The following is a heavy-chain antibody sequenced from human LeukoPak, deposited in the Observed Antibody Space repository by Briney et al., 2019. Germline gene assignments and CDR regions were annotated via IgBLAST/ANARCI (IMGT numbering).Heavy chain of an antibody. CDR2: IKQDGSEK. J-gene: IGHJ4*02. CDR3: ARDSSPIDFWSGYAY. V-gene: IGHV3-7*01. Sequence: GGSLRLSCAASGFIFSSYWMSWVRQVPGKGLEWVANIKQDGSEKYYVDSVKGRFTISRDNAKNSLYLKMNSLRAGDTAVYYCARDSSPIDFWSGYAYWGQGTLVNVSS. CDR1: GFIFSSYW. D-gene: IGHD3-3*01.